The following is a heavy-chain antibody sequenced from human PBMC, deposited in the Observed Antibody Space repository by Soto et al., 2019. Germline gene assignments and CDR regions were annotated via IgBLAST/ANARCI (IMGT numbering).Heavy chain of an antibody. CDR3: ARELGHDAFDI. J-gene: IGHJ3*02. V-gene: IGHV3-64*01. Sequence: EVQLVESGGGLVQPGGSLRLSCAASGFTFSSYAMHWVRQAPGKGLEYVSAISSNGGSTYYANSVKGRFTISRDNSKNTLYLQMGSLRAEDMAVYYCARELGHDAFDIWGQGTMVTVSS. CDR1: GFTFSSYA. D-gene: IGHD6-13*01. CDR2: ISSNGGST.